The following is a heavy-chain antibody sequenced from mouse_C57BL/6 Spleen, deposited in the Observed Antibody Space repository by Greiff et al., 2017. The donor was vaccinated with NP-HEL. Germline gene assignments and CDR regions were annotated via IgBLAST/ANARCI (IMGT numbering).Heavy chain of an antibody. CDR3: ARASTHSGGFAY. V-gene: IGHV1-78*01. CDR2: IYPRDGST. J-gene: IGHJ3*01. CDR1: GYTFTDHT. D-gene: IGHD3-2*02. Sequence: QVQLQQSDAELVKPGASVKISCKASGYTFTDHTMHWMKQRPEQGLEWIGYIYPRDGSTNYNEKFKGKATLTADKSSSTAYMQLNSLTSEDSAVYCCARASTHSGGFAYWGQGTLVTVSA.